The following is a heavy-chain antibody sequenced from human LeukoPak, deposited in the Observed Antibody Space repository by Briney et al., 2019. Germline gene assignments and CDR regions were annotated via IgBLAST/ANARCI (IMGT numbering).Heavy chain of an antibody. J-gene: IGHJ5*02. CDR3: ARGRRSNNWFDP. CDR2: ISSSSSYI. V-gene: IGHV3-21*01. CDR1: GFTFSSYS. D-gene: IGHD5/OR15-5a*01. Sequence: GGSLRLSCAASGFTFSSYSMNWVRQAPGKGLEWVSSISSSSSYIYYADSVKGRFTISRDNARNSLYLQMNSLRAEDTAVYYCARGRRSNNWFDPWGQGTLVTVSS.